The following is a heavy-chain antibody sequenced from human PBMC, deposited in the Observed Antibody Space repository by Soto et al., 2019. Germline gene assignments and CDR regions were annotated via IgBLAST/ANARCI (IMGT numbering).Heavy chain of an antibody. Sequence: QVQLVQSGAEVKKPGSSVKVSCKASGGTFSSYAISWVRQAPGQGLEWMGGIIPIFGTANYAQKFQGRVTITADESTSTAYMELSSLRSEDTAVYYCARLRPVGATTGLDYWGQGTLVTVSS. CDR3: ARLRPVGATTGLDY. D-gene: IGHD1-26*01. V-gene: IGHV1-69*01. CDR1: GGTFSSYA. J-gene: IGHJ4*02. CDR2: IIPIFGTA.